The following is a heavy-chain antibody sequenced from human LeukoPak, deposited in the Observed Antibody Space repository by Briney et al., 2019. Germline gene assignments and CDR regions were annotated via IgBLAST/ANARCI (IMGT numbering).Heavy chain of an antibody. D-gene: IGHD6-13*01. Sequence: KTSETLSLTCTVSGDSITTYYWSWIRQPPGKGLEWIGYINYIGSTNYNPSLKNRVSISADISKTQSTLRLRSVTAADTAVYFCARGVTAAASSWGQGTLVTVSS. J-gene: IGHJ5*02. CDR3: ARGVTAAASS. CDR2: INYIGST. CDR1: GDSITTYY. V-gene: IGHV4-59*01.